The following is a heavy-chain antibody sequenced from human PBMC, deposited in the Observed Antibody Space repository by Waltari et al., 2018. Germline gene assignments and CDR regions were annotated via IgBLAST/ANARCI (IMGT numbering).Heavy chain of an antibody. CDR1: GGSISSGGYS. CDR3: ATVRGSTATHWYFDL. J-gene: IGHJ2*01. Sequence: QLQLQESGSGLVKPSQTLSLTCAVSGGSISSGGYSWSWIRQPPGKGLEWIGYIYHSGSTYYNPSLKSRVTISVDRSKNQFSLKLSSVTAADTAVYYCATVRGSTATHWYFDLWGRGTLVTVSS. D-gene: IGHD4-17*01. V-gene: IGHV4-30-2*01. CDR2: IYHSGST.